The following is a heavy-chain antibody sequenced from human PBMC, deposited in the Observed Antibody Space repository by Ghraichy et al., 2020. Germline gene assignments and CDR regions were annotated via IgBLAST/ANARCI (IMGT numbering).Heavy chain of an antibody. V-gene: IGHV4-39*01. CDR3: ARRISQSPWGYGAYGSGPLDP. J-gene: IGHJ5*02. CDR1: GGSISSSSYY. D-gene: IGHD3-10*01. CDR2: IYYSGST. Sequence: SQTLSLTCTVSGGSISSSSYYWGWIRQPPGKGLEWIGSIYYSGSTYYNPSLKSRVTISVDTSKNQFSLKLSSVTAADTAVYYCARRISQSPWGYGAYGSGPLDPWGQGTLVTVSS.